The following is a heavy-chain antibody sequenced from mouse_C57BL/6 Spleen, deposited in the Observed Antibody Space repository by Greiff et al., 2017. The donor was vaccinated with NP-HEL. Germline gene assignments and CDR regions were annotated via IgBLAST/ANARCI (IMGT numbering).Heavy chain of an antibody. CDR1: GYAFSSYW. Sequence: VQLQQSGAELVKPGASVKISCKASGYAFSSYWMNWVKQRPGKGLEWIGQIYPGDGDTNYNGKFKGKATLTADKSSSTAYMQLSSLTSEDSAVYVCVRGEDYYGRGYFDYWGQGTTLTVSS. D-gene: IGHD1-1*01. CDR2: IYPGDGDT. CDR3: VRGEDYYGRGYFDY. J-gene: IGHJ2*01. V-gene: IGHV1-80*01.